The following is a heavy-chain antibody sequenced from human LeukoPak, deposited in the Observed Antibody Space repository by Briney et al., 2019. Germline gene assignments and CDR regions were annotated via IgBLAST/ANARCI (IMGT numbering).Heavy chain of an antibody. CDR2: MSGDATNT. V-gene: IGHV3-23*01. CDR1: GFIFSSNE. CDR3: AKRTSGSSWYSSDS. D-gene: IGHD6-13*01. J-gene: IGHJ4*02. Sequence: PGGSLRLSCAASGFIFSSNEMNWVRQAPGKGLEWVSTMSGDATNTYYADSVKGRFTISRDNSKTTLFLQMNSLRAEDTAVYYCAKRTSGSSWYSSDSWGQGTLVTVSS.